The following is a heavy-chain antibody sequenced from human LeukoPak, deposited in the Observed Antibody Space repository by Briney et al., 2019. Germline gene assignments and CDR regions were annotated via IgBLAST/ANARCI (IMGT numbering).Heavy chain of an antibody. Sequence: PGGSLRLSCAASGFTVSSSFIYWVRRAPGKGLEWVSFIHRDDKTYYADSVKGRFTMSRDSSKNTLYLQMNSLGADDTAVYYCAREVISTPSYFDYWGQGTLVIVSS. CDR2: IHRDDKT. CDR1: GFTVSSSF. V-gene: IGHV3-53*01. CDR3: AREVISTPSYFDY. J-gene: IGHJ4*02. D-gene: IGHD2-2*01.